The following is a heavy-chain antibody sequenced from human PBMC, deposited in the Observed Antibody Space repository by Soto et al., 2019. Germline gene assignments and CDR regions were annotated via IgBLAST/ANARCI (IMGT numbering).Heavy chain of an antibody. CDR3: ARLRKEYQLLSPYHYMDV. V-gene: IGHV4-59*08. J-gene: IGHJ6*03. Sequence: SETLSLTCTVSGGSISSYYWSWIRQPPGKGLEWIGYIYYSGSTNYNPSLKSRVTISVDTSKNQFSLKLSSVTAADTAVYYCARLRKEYQLLSPYHYMDVWGKGTTVTVSS. D-gene: IGHD2-2*01. CDR2: IYYSGST. CDR1: GGSISSYY.